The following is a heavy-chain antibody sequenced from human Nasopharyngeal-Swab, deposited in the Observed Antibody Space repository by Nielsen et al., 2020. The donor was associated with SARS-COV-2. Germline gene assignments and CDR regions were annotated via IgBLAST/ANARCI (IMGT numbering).Heavy chain of an antibody. D-gene: IGHD6-19*01. V-gene: IGHV1-2*04. CDR1: GYTFTGYY. CDR3: ARGGYSSGWPDRYGMDV. J-gene: IGHJ6*02. Sequence: ASVKVSCKASGYTFTGYYMHWVRQAPGQGLEWMGWINPNSGGTNYAQKFQGWVTMTRDTSISTAYMELGRLRSDDTAVYYCARGGYSSGWPDRYGMDVWGQGTTVTVSS. CDR2: INPNSGGT.